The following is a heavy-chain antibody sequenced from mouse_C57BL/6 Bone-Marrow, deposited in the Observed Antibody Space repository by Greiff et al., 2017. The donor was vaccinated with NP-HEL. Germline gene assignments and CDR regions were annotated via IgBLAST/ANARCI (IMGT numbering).Heavy chain of an antibody. Sequence: QVQLQQSGPELVKPGASVKISCKASGYSFTSYYIHWVKQRPGQGLEWIGWIYPGSGNTKYTAKFKGKATLTADTSSSTAYMQLSSLTSEDSAVYDCGGYYGSSYWYFDVWGTGTTVTVSS. CDR1: GYSFTSYY. CDR2: IYPGSGNT. J-gene: IGHJ1*03. D-gene: IGHD1-1*01. CDR3: GGYYGSSYWYFDV. V-gene: IGHV1-66*01.